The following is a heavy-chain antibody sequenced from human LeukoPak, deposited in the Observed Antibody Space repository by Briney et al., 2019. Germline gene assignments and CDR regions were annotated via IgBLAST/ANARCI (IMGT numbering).Heavy chain of an antibody. D-gene: IGHD4-11*01. Sequence: PGWYLRLSCAATGFTFSSYAMSWVRQAPRKGLDWVSSISGNGGNTYYADSVKGRFTISRDNSKNTLYMQMNSLRAEDTAVYYCAKLVTHFDYWGQGTLVTVSS. CDR2: ISGNGGNT. V-gene: IGHV3-23*01. CDR1: GFTFSSYA. CDR3: AKLVTHFDY. J-gene: IGHJ4*02.